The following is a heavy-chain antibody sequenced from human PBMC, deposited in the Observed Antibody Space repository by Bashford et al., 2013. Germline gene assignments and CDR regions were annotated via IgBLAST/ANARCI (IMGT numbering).Heavy chain of an antibody. J-gene: IGHJ4*02. CDR2: INPNSGDT. CDR1: GYTFSDYY. D-gene: IGHD3-16*02. Sequence: ASVKVSCKASGYTFSDYYLHWVRQAPGQGLEWMGWINPNSGDTNYAQNSQGRVTMTRDTSISTVYMEVTRLRSDDTAIYYCARAPSHYVWGTYRYRFDHWGQGTLVTVSS. V-gene: IGHV1-2*02. CDR3: ARAPSHYVWGTYRYRFDH.